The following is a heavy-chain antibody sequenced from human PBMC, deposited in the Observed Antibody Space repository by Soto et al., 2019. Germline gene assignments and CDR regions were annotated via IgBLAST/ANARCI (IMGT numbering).Heavy chain of an antibody. V-gene: IGHV4-39*01. Sequence: PSETLSLTCAVSGGSISSYYWGWIRQPPGKGLEWIGSIYYSGSTYYNPSLKSRVTISVDTSKNQFSLKLSSVTAADTAVYYCARTTRYSSSWYRGVDAFDIWGQGTMVTVSS. CDR3: ARTTRYSSSWYRGVDAFDI. D-gene: IGHD6-13*01. J-gene: IGHJ3*02. CDR2: IYYSGST. CDR1: GGSISSYY.